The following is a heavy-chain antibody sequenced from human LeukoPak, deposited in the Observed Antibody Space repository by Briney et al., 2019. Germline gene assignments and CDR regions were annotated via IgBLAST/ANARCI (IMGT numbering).Heavy chain of an antibody. V-gene: IGHV1-8*01. D-gene: IGHD6-19*01. CDR2: MNSNSGNT. Sequence: ASVKVSGKASGYTFTSYDINWVRQATGQGLEWMGWMNSNSGNTGYAQKFQGRVTMTRNTSIGTAYMELSSLRSEDTAVYYCARGRHSSGWYVDYWGQGTLVTVSS. J-gene: IGHJ4*02. CDR1: GYTFTSYD. CDR3: ARGRHSSGWYVDY.